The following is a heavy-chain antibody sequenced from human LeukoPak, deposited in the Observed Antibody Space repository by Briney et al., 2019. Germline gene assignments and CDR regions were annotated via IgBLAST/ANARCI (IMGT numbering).Heavy chain of an antibody. CDR3: ARSPPLRGSTAFDY. CDR1: GFTVNTNY. D-gene: IGHD3-10*01. CDR2: IYTGGST. J-gene: IGHJ4*02. Sequence: GGSLRLSCAASGFTVNTNYMSWVRPAPGRGLEWVSIIYTGGSTYYADSVKGRFTISRDNSKNTLYLQMNSLRAEDTAVYYCARSPPLRGSTAFDYWGQGTLVTVSS. V-gene: IGHV3-66*01.